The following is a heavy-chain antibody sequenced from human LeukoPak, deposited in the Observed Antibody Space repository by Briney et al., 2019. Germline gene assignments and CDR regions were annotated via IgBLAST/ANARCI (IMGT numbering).Heavy chain of an antibody. J-gene: IGHJ4*02. V-gene: IGHV1-69*06. D-gene: IGHD6-19*01. CDR3: ARGAIAVAGTLFDY. CDR2: IIPIFGTA. Sequence: SVKVSCKASGGTFSSYAISWVRQAPGQGLEWMGGIIPIFGTANYAQKFQGRVTVTADKSTSTAYMELSSLRSEDTAVYYCARGAIAVAGTLFDYWGQGTLVTVSS. CDR1: GGTFSSYA.